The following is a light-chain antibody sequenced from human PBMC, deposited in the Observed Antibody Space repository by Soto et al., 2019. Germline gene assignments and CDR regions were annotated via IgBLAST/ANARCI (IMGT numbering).Light chain of an antibody. CDR2: DVA. J-gene: IGLJ2*01. Sequence: QSALTQPASVSGFPGQSITISCTGTSSDVGGYNYVSWYQQHPGKAPRLMIYDVANRPSGVPNRFSGSKSGNTASLTVSGLQAEDEADYYCSSYTDKSTQVFGGGTQLTVL. CDR3: SSYTDKSTQV. CDR1: SSDVGGYNY. V-gene: IGLV2-14*01.